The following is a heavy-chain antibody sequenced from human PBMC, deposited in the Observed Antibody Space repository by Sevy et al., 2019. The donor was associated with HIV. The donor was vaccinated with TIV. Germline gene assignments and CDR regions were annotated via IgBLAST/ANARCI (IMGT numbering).Heavy chain of an antibody. D-gene: IGHD2-21*01. V-gene: IGHV4-59*01. CDR3: ARKVGIFGFHDY. CDR2: IYSSGNT. CDR1: GASISGYY. Sequence: SETLSLTCTVSGASISGYYWSWIRQPPGKGLECIGYIYSSGNTNYSPSLKSRLTISVDTSKNQFSLKPSSVTAADTAVYYCARKVGIFGFHDYWGQGTLVTVSS. J-gene: IGHJ4*02.